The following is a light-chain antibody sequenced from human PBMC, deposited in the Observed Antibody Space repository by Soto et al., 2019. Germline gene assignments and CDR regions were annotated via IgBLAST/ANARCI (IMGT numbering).Light chain of an antibody. CDR1: QSVTSSY. CDR3: QQFGSSPRT. J-gene: IGKJ1*01. Sequence: EIVLTQSPGTLSLSPGERATLSCRASQSVTSSYLAWYQQKPGQAPRLLMYGASSRATCIPDRFSGSGSGTDLTLTIIRLEPEDFAVYYCQQFGSSPRTFGQGTKVEFK. V-gene: IGKV3-20*01. CDR2: GAS.